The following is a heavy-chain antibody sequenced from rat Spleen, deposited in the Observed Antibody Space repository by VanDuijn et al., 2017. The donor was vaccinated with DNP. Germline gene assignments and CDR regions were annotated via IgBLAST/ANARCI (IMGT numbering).Heavy chain of an antibody. CDR3: ARYPLTTIASYYYVMDA. V-gene: IGHV5-31*01. D-gene: IGHD1-3*01. Sequence: EVQLVESGGGPVQPGRSLKVSCVASGFIFSNYWMTWIRQAPGKGLEWVASITKTGDTTYYPDSVKGRFTISRDNAKSTLYLQMDSLRSEDTATYYCARYPLTTIASYYYVMDAWGQGVSVTVSS. J-gene: IGHJ4*01. CDR1: GFIFSNYW. CDR2: ITKTGDTT.